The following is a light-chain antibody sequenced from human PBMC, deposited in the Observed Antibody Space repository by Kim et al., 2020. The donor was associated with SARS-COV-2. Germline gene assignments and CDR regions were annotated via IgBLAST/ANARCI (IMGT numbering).Light chain of an antibody. J-gene: IGKJ4*01. CDR1: QSISSSS. Sequence: SPGERATLSCRASQSISSSSLAWYQQKPGQAPRLLIYGASSRATGIPDRFSGSGSGTDFTLTISGLEPEDFAVYYCQQYGSSPLTFGGGTKVDIK. CDR2: GAS. CDR3: QQYGSSPLT. V-gene: IGKV3-20*01.